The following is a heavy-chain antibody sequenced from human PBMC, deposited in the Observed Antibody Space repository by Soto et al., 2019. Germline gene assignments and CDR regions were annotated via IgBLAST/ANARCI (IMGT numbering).Heavy chain of an antibody. CDR1: GGMCYSSA. V-gene: IGHV1-69*13. Sequence: SVKVSCKASGGMCYSSAINWVRQAPGQGLEWMGGIVPMNGSPKYAQEFLGRVTISADASANTAYMDLSGLKSEETDVYYCSFAPNWNYQLNRYWGRGTQVTVSS. J-gene: IGHJ4*02. CDR2: IVPMNGSP. D-gene: IGHD1-7*01. CDR3: SFAPNWNYQLNRY.